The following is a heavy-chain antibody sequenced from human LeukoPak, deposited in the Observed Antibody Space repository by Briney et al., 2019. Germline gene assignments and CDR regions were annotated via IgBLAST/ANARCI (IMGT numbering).Heavy chain of an antibody. D-gene: IGHD2-2*01. V-gene: IGHV3-48*03. CDR1: GFTFSSYE. CDR3: AKDSVDIVVVPVSYYDY. CDR2: ISSSGSTI. Sequence: GGSLRLSCAASGFTFSSYEMNWVRQAPGKGLEWVSYISSSGSTIYYADSVKGRFTISRDNAKNSLYLQMNSLRAEDTAVYYCAKDSVDIVVVPVSYYDYWGQGTLVTVSS. J-gene: IGHJ4*02.